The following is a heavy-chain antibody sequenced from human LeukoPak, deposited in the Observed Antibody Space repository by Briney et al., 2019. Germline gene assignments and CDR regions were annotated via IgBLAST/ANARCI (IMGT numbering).Heavy chain of an antibody. V-gene: IGHV1-8*01. Sequence: GASVKVSCKASGYTFTSYDINWVRQATGQGLEWMGWMNPNSGNTGYAQKFQGRVTMTRNTSISTAYMELSSLRSEDTAVYYCASSYCSGGSCHLNWFDPWGQGTLVTVSS. CDR1: GYTFTSYD. J-gene: IGHJ5*02. CDR3: ASSYCSGGSCHLNWFDP. CDR2: MNPNSGNT. D-gene: IGHD2-15*01.